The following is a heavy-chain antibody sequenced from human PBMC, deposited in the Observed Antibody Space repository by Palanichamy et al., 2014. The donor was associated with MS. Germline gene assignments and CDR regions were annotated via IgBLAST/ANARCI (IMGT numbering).Heavy chain of an antibody. V-gene: IGHV4-59*01. D-gene: IGHD6-19*01. Sequence: VQLQESGPGLVKPSETLSLTCTVSGGSISNYYWSWIRQPPGKGLEWIGYIYYSGSTNYNPSLKSRVTISADTSKNQFSLKLTSVTAADTAVYYCARNTRADSSAWYGPSDYWGQGTLVTVSS. CDR3: ARNTRADSSAWYGPSDY. CDR2: IYYSGST. CDR1: GGSISNYY. J-gene: IGHJ4*02.